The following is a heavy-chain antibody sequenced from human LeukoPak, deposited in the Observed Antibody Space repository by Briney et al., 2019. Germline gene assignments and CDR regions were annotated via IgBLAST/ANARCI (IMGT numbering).Heavy chain of an antibody. CDR2: IYPGDSDT. V-gene: IGHV5-51*01. Sequence: PGESLRISCKGSGYTFTTYWIGCVRQMPGKGLEWMGTIYPGDSDTRYSPSFQGQVTISADKSINTAYLQWSSLKASDTAIYYCARRGEAMDPFDYWGQGTLVTVSS. CDR1: GYTFTTYW. J-gene: IGHJ4*02. CDR3: ARRGEAMDPFDY. D-gene: IGHD5-18*01.